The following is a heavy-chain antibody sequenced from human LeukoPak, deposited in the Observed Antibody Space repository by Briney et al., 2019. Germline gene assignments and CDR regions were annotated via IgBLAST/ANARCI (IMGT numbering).Heavy chain of an antibody. CDR2: IYDSGST. D-gene: IGHD3-22*01. J-gene: IGHJ5*02. Sequence: SQTLSLTCTVSGRSISSGGYYWSWIRQHPGKGLEWIGYIYDSGSTYYNPALKSRVNISVDTSKNQFSLKLSSVTAADTAVYYCARDDDYYDSSGFDPWGQGTLVTVSS. V-gene: IGHV4-31*03. CDR1: GRSISSGGYY. CDR3: ARDDDYYDSSGFDP.